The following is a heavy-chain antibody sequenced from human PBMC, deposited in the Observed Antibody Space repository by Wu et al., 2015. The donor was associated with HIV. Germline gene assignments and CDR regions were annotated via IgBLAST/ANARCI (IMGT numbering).Heavy chain of an antibody. CDR3: ARGLDARGYCSGGSCYNWFDP. CDR2: IIPIFGTA. Sequence: QVQLVQSGAEVKKPGSSVKVSCKASGGTFSSYAISWVRQAPGQGLEWMGGIIPIFGTANYAQKFQGRVTITTDESTSTAYMELSSLRSEDTAVYYCARGLDARGYCSGGSCYNWFDPWGQGTLVTVSS. D-gene: IGHD2-15*01. CDR1: GGTFSSYA. V-gene: IGHV1-69*05. J-gene: IGHJ5*02.